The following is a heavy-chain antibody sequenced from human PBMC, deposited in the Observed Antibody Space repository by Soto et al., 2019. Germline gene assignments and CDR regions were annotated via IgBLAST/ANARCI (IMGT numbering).Heavy chain of an antibody. CDR2: IYPGDSET. V-gene: IGHV5-51*01. CDR1: GYTFTTYG. J-gene: IGHJ4*02. D-gene: IGHD3-3*01. CDR3: ARGPSFGPERPYFDY. Sequence: GESLKISCKGSGYTFTTYGIGWVRQMPGKGLEWMGIIYPGDSETRYSPSFQGQVTISADNSKNTLYLQMNSLRAEDTAVYYGARGPSFGPERPYFDYWGQGTLVTVSS.